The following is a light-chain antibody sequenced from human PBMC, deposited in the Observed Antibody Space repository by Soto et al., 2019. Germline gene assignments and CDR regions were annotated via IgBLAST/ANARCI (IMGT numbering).Light chain of an antibody. CDR3: QQRSNWPSIT. J-gene: IGKJ5*01. V-gene: IGKV3-15*01. CDR1: QSISRN. Sequence: EIVMTQSPATLSVSPGERVTLSCRASQSISRNLAWHQQKPGQAPRLLIYDASTRATGIPARFSGSGSRTEFALTISSLRSEDSAVYYCQQRSNWPSITFGQGTRREI. CDR2: DAS.